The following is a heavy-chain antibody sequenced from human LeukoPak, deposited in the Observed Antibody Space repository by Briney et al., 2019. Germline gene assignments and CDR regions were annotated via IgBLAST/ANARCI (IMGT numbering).Heavy chain of an antibody. V-gene: IGHV4-34*01. CDR2: INHSGST. CDR1: GGSFSGYY. Sequence: PSETLSLTCAVYGGSFSGYYWSWIRQPPGKGLEWIGEINHSGSTNYNPSLKSRVTISVDTSKNQFSLKLSSVTAADTAVYYCARAKRLRFLEWLLPWGQGILVTVSS. D-gene: IGHD3-3*01. J-gene: IGHJ5*02. CDR3: ARAKRLRFLEWLLP.